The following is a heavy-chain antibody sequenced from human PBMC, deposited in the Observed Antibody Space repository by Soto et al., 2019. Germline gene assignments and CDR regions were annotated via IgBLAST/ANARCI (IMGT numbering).Heavy chain of an antibody. J-gene: IGHJ5*02. CDR1: GFTFSSYG. CDR2: IWYDGSNK. Sequence: GGSLRLSCAASGFTFSSYGMHWVRQAPGKGLEWVAVIWYDGSNKYYADSVKGRFTISRDNSKNTLYLQMNSLRAEDTAVYYCARVAAAAGIGWFDPWGQGTLVTVSS. D-gene: IGHD6-13*01. V-gene: IGHV3-33*01. CDR3: ARVAAAAGIGWFDP.